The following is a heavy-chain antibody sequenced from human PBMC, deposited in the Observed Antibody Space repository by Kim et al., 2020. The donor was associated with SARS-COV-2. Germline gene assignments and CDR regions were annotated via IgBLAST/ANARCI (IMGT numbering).Heavy chain of an antibody. CDR2: MYSGGSST. J-gene: IGHJ3*01. Sequence: GGSLRLSCVASGFTFKTYAMNWVRQAPGKGLEWVSIMYSGGSSTYYADSVKGRFTISRDDSTNTLYLQMNSLRAEDTAVYYCAKAYSYVNDAFDVWGQGTLVAVSP. V-gene: IGHV3-23*03. D-gene: IGHD5-18*01. CDR1: GFTFKTYA. CDR3: AKAYSYVNDAFDV.